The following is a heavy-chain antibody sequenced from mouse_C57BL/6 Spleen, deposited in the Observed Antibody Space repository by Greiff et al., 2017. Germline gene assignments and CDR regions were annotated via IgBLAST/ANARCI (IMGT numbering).Heavy chain of an antibody. Sequence: QVQLQQPGPELVKPGASVKLSCKASGYTFTSYWMHWVKQRPGQGLEWLGNIHPSNGGTNYNEKFKSKAKQTVDNSSRTGYMKLSSLTSEDSAVYSCARGSSYDDFDYWGQGTTLTVSS. D-gene: IGHD1-1*01. J-gene: IGHJ2*01. V-gene: IGHV1-53*01. CDR2: IHPSNGGT. CDR1: GYTFTSYW. CDR3: ARGSSYDDFDY.